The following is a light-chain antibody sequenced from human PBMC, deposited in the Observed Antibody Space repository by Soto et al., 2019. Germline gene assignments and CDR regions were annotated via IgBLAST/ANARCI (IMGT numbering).Light chain of an antibody. CDR2: EVS. CDR3: MQGTLWPRT. J-gene: IGKJ2*01. Sequence: DVVMTQSPLSLPVTLGQPASISCRSSQSLVYSDGHTYLNWFQQRPGQSPRRLIYEVSNRDSGVPDRFSGSGSGTDFTLKISRVEAEDVWVYYCMQGTLWPRTFGQGTKLEIK. V-gene: IGKV2-30*01. CDR1: QSLVYSDGHTY.